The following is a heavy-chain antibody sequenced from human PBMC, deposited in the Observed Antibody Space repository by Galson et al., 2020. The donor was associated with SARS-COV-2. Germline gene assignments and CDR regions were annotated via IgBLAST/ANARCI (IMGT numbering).Heavy chain of an antibody. D-gene: IGHD6-13*01. CDR3: ARDYSSTLNVAFEV. V-gene: IGHV4-39*07. CDR1: GGSIRSSDYY. CDR2: IYYSGSA. J-gene: IGHJ3*01. Sequence: ASETLSLTCSVSGGSIRSSDYYWGWIRQPPGKGLEWIGSIYYSGSAYYNPSLKSRVTISVDTSKNNFSLRLSSVTAADTAVYYCARDYSSTLNVAFEVWAQGTMVTVSS.